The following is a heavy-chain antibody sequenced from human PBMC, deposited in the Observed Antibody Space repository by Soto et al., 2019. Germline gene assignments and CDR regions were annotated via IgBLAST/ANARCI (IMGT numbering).Heavy chain of an antibody. CDR3: ARDASSSGSHTGY. CDR2: ISYDGNIK. V-gene: IGHV3-30-3*01. D-gene: IGHD3-22*01. Sequence: QVQLVESGGGVVQPGRSLRLSCAASGFTFSTYVMHWVRQAPGKGLEWVEVISYDGNIKYYPDHVKGRFTISRDNTKNTLYLQMNSLRAEDTAVDYCARDASSSGSHTGYWGQGTLVTVSS. J-gene: IGHJ4*02. CDR1: GFTFSTYV.